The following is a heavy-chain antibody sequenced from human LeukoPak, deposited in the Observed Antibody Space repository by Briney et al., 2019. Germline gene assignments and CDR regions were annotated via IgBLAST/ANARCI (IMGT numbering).Heavy chain of an antibody. V-gene: IGHV2-5*01. CDR3: AHSWDPITGTTSFDY. Sequence: ESGPTLVKPTQTLTLTCTFSGFSLSTSGVGVGWIRQPPGKALEWLALIYWNDDKRYSPSLRSRLTITKDTSKNQVVLTMTNMDPVDTATYYCAHSWDPITGTTSFDYWSQGTLVTVSS. CDR2: IYWNDDK. J-gene: IGHJ4*02. CDR1: GFSLSTSGVG. D-gene: IGHD1-20*01.